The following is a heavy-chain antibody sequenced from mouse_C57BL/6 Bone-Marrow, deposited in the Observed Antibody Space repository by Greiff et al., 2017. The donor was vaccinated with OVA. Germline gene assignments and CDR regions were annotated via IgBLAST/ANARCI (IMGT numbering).Heavy chain of an antibody. CDR1: GFTFSSYG. Sequence: EVKVVESGGDLVKPGGSLKLSCAASGFTFSSYGMSWVRQTPDKRLEWVATISSSGSYTYYPDSVKGRFTISRDNAKNTLYLQMSSLKSEDTAMYYCARTGGGSSVFAYWGQGTLVTVSA. CDR2: ISSSGSYT. CDR3: ARTGGGSSVFAY. D-gene: IGHD1-1*01. V-gene: IGHV5-6*01. J-gene: IGHJ3*01.